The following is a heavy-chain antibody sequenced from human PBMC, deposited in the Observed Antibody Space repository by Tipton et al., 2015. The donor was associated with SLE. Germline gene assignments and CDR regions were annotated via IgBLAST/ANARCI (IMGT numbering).Heavy chain of an antibody. CDR2: IKQDGSEK. J-gene: IGHJ4*02. V-gene: IGHV3-7*01. Sequence: SLRLSCAASGFTFSSYWMSWVRQAPGKGLEWVANIKQDGSEKYYVDSVKGRFTISRDNAKNSLYLQMNSLRAVDTAVYYCARVGQPGIAAAGLDYWGQGTLVTVSS. D-gene: IGHD6-13*01. CDR1: GFTFSSYW. CDR3: ARVGQPGIAAAGLDY.